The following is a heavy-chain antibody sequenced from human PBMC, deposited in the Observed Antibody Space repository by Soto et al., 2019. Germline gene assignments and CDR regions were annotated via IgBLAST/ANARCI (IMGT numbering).Heavy chain of an antibody. J-gene: IGHJ4*02. Sequence: GGSLRLSCAASGFTFSNYWMSWVRQAPGKGLEWVANIKEDGSEKYYVDSVKGRFTISRDNAKNSLYLQMSSLRPEDTAVYYCTRGHPSIYNYWGQGTLVTVSS. CDR2: IKEDGSEK. CDR3: TRGHPSIYNY. CDR1: GFTFSNYW. V-gene: IGHV3-7*01. D-gene: IGHD4-4*01.